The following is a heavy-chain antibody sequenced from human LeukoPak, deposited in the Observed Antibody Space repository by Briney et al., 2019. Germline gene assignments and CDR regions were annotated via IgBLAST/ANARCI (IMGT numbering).Heavy chain of an antibody. V-gene: IGHV4-59*01. CDR3: ARSRSGWDYYFDY. Sequence: SETLSLTCTVSGGSISGYYWNWIRQPPGKGLEWIGYSYYSGSTNYNPSLKSRVTISVDTSKNQFSLKLSSVTAADTAVFYCARSRSGWDYYFDYWGQGTLVTVSS. D-gene: IGHD6-19*01. CDR1: GGSISGYY. CDR2: SYYSGST. J-gene: IGHJ4*02.